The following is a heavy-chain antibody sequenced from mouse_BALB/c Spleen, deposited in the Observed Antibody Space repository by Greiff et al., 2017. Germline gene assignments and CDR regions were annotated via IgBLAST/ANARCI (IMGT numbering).Heavy chain of an antibody. J-gene: IGHJ4*01. V-gene: IGHV14-3*02. CDR2: IDPANGNT. D-gene: IGHD1-1*01. CDR3: ARSAGSSPYYAMDY. CDR1: GFNIKDTY. Sequence: EVQLQQSGAELVKPGASVKLSCTASGFNIKDTYMHWVKQRPEQGLEWIGRIDPANGNTKYDPKFQGKATITADTSSNTAYLQLSSLTSEDTAVYYCARSAGSSPYYAMDYWGQGTSVTVSS.